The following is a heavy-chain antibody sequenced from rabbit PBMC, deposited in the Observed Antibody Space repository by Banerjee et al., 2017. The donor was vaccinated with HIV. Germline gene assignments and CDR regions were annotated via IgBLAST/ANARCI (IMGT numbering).Heavy chain of an antibody. V-gene: IGHV1S45*01. CDR2: VYAGGGSA. Sequence: QEQVVESGGGLVQPEGSLTLTCKASGIDFSNYYYICWVRQAPGKGLEWIGCVYAGGGSAYYASWAKGRFTISRTSSTTVALQMTSLTAADTATYFCVYDDYGDLNLRGQGTLVTVS. CDR3: VYDDYGDLNL. J-gene: IGHJ4*01. CDR1: GIDFSNYYY. D-gene: IGHD2-1*01.